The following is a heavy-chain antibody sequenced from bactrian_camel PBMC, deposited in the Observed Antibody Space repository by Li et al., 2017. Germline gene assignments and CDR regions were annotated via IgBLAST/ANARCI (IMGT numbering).Heavy chain of an antibody. V-gene: IGHV3S63*01. CDR3: AAAAVRRLCQGWTGFGV. J-gene: IGHJ6*01. CDR1: FFILDDFD. CDR2: ISGDGST. Sequence: HVQLVESGGGSVQTGGSLRLSCKPSFFILDDFDMMWYRQAPGNECELVSSISGDGSTYYTDAVKDRFTISRDNAKNTVYLQMNSLKPEDTAMYYCAAAAVRRLCQGWTGFGVWGQGTQVTVS.